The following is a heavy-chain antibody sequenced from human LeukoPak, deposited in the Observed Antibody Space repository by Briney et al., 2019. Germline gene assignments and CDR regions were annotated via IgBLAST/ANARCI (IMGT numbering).Heavy chain of an antibody. J-gene: IGHJ4*02. V-gene: IGHV5-51*01. CDR1: GYSFTSYW. CDR2: IYPGDSDT. CDR3: ARQVDGSGWSPVDY. D-gene: IGHD6-19*01. Sequence: GESLQISCKGSGYSFTSYWIGWVRPMPGKGLEWMGIIYPGDSDTRYSPSFQGQVTISADKSINTAYLQWSSLKASDTAMYYCARQVDGSGWSPVDYWGQGTLVTVSS.